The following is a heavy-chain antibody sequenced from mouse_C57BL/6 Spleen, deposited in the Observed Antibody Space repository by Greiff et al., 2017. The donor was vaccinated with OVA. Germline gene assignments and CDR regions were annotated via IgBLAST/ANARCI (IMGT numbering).Heavy chain of an antibody. V-gene: IGHV5-12*01. D-gene: IGHD4-1*01. CDR3: ARRGELTGTDFDY. CDR2: ISNGGGST. CDR1: GFTFSDYY. J-gene: IGHJ2*01. Sequence: EVQLVESGGGLVQPGGSLKLSCAASGFTFSDYYMYWVRQTPEKRLEWVAYISNGGGSTYYPDTVKGRFTISRDNAKNTLYLQMSRLKSEDTAMYYCARRGELTGTDFDYWGQGTTLTVSS.